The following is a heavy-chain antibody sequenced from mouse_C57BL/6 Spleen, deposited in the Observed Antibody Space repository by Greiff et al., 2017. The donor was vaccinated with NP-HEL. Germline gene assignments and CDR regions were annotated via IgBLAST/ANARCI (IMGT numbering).Heavy chain of an antibody. D-gene: IGHD2-9*01. CDR1: GYTFTTYP. J-gene: IGHJ2*01. CDR2: FHPYNDNT. Sequence: VQLQQSGAELVKPGASVKMSCKASGYTFTTYPIEWMKQNHGKSLEWIGNFHPYNDNTKYNEKFKGKATLTVEKSSSTVYLGLRRLTSDDSAVYYCARSYYGYDEAHYFDYWGQGTTLTVSS. CDR3: ARSYYGYDEAHYFDY. V-gene: IGHV1-47*01.